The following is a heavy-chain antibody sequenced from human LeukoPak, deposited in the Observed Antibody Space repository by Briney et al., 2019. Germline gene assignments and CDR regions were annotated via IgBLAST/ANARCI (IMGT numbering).Heavy chain of an antibody. V-gene: IGHV4-39*01. CDR2: IYYSGST. Sequence: PSETLSLTCTVSGGSISSSYYYWGWIRQPPGKGLEWIGSIYYSGSTYYNPSLKSRVTISVDTSKNQFSLKLRSVTAADTAVYYCASLYFDYWGQGTLVTVSS. CDR3: ASLYFDY. CDR1: GGSISSSYYY. J-gene: IGHJ4*02.